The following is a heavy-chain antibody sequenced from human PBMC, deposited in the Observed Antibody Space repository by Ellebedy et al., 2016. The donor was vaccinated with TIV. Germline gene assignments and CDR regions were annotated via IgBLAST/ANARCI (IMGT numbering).Heavy chain of an antibody. Sequence: SETLSLXXAVYGGSFSGYYWSWIRQPPGKGLEWIGEINHSGSTNYNPSLKSRVTISVDTSKNQFSLKLSSVTAADTAVYYCARDSQFLTGSDYWGQGTLVTVSS. CDR1: GGSFSGYY. CDR2: INHSGST. V-gene: IGHV4-34*01. D-gene: IGHD3-9*01. J-gene: IGHJ4*02. CDR3: ARDSQFLTGSDY.